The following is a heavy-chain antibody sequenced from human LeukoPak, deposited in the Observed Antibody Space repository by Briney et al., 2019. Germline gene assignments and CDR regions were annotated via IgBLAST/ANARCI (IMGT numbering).Heavy chain of an antibody. CDR1: GFTFSSYA. J-gene: IGHJ4*02. D-gene: IGHD6-19*01. V-gene: IGHV3-64*01. CDR2: ISSNGGST. CDR3: ARWPIAVAGRRQYYFDY. Sequence: PGGSLRLSCAASGFTFSSYAMHWVRQAPGKGLEYVSAISSNGGSTYYANSVKGRFTISRDNSKNTLYLQMGSLRAEDMAVYYCARWPIAVAGRRQYYFDYWGQGTLVTVSS.